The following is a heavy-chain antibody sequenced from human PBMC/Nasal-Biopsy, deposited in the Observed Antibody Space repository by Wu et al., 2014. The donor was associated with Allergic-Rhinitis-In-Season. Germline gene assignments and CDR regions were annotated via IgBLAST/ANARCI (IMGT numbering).Heavy chain of an antibody. CDR3: ARSRGLSPNPHYLDY. J-gene: IGHJ4*01. CDR2: SSYIGSV. D-gene: IGHD2-8*01. Sequence: TLSLTCSVSGGSISSYYWTWIRQPPGKGLEWIGYSSYIGSVKYNPSLESRVTISLDTPNNQFSLKMTSVTATDTAVYYCARSRGLSPNPHYLDYWGHGTLVSVSS. CDR1: GGSISSYY. V-gene: IGHV4-59*08.